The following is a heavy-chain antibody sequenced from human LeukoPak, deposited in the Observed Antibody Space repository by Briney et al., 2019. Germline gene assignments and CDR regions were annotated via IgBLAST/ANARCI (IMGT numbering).Heavy chain of an antibody. D-gene: IGHD3-10*01. J-gene: IGHJ4*02. CDR1: GYTFTSYG. V-gene: IGHV1-18*01. Sequence: ASEKVSCKASGYTFTSYGISWVRQAPGQGLEWMGWISAYNGNTNYAQKLQGRVTMTTDTSTSTAYMELRSLRSDDTAVYYCARDWGYYGSGSSPHFDYWGQGTLVTVSS. CDR3: ARDWGYYGSGSSPHFDY. CDR2: ISAYNGNT.